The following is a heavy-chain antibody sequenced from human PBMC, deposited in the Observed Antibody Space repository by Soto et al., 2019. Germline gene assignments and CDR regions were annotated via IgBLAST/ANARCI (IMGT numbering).Heavy chain of an antibody. D-gene: IGHD3-22*01. CDR1: GGSISSGGYS. J-gene: IGHJ5*02. CDR3: ARDQPRSYYYDSSEGAA. CDR2: IYYSGST. V-gene: IGHV4-30-2*05. Sequence: PSETLSLTCAVSGGSISSGGYSWSWIRQPPGKGLEWIGYIYYSGSTYYNPSLKSRVTISVDTSKNQFSLKLSSVTAADTAVYYCARDQPRSYYYDSSEGAAWGQGTLVTVSS.